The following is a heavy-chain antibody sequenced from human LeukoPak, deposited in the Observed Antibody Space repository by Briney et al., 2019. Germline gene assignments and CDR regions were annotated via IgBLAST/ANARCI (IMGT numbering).Heavy chain of an antibody. CDR3: AREKVRQSGMDV. V-gene: IGHV1-2*06. D-gene: IGHD2-2*01. CDR1: GYTFTGYY. J-gene: IGHJ6*02. Sequence: ASVKVSCKASGYTFTGYYMHWVRQAPGQGLEWMGRINPNSGGTNYAQKFQGRVTMTRDTSISTAYMELSRLRSDDTAVYYCAREKVRQSGMDVWGQGTTVAVSS. CDR2: INPNSGGT.